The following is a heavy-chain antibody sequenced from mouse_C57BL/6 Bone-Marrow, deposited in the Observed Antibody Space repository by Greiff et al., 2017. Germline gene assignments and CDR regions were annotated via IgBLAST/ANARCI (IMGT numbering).Heavy chain of an antibody. D-gene: IGHD2-1*01. V-gene: IGHV2-5*01. CDR3: AKPGYGNYDWYFDV. J-gene: IGHJ1*03. CDR2: IWRGGST. CDR1: GFSLTSYG. Sequence: QVQLQQSGPGLVQPSQSLSITCTVSGFSLTSYGVHWVRQSPGKGLEWLGVIWRGGSTDYNAAFMSRLSITKDNSKSQVFFKMNSLQADDTDIYYCAKPGYGNYDWYFDVWGTGTTVTVSS.